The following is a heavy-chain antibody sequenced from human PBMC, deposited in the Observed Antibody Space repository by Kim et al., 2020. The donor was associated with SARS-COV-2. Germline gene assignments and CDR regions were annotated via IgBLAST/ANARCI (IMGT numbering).Heavy chain of an antibody. D-gene: IGHD2-2*01. CDR2: ISSSGSTI. V-gene: IGHV3-11*04. Sequence: GGSLRLSCAASGFTFSDYYMSWIRQAPGKGLEWVSYISSSGSTIYYADSVKGRFTISRDNANNSLYLQMNSLRAEDTAVYYCAKGYCSSTSCYVYYYGMDVWGQGTTVTVSS. CDR3: AKGYCSSTSCYVYYYGMDV. CDR1: GFTFSDYY. J-gene: IGHJ6*02.